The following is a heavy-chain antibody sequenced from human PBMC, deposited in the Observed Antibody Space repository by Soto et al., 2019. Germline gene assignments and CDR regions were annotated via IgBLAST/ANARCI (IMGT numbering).Heavy chain of an antibody. V-gene: IGHV3-21*06. J-gene: IGHJ4*02. Sequence: KPGGALRVYCAASGFTCTMYSMNWVRQAPGKGLEWVSSISSTTNYIYYGDSMKGRFTISRDNAKNSLYLEMNSLRAEDTAVYYCARESEDLTSNFDYWGQGTLVTVSS. CDR3: ARESEDLTSNFDY. CDR2: ISSTTNYI. CDR1: GFTCTMYS.